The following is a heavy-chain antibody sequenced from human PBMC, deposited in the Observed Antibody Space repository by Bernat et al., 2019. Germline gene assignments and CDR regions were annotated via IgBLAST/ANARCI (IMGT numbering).Heavy chain of an antibody. CDR2: VYYSGNT. CDR1: SGSISSSGYY. V-gene: IGHV4-39*01. D-gene: IGHD6-13*01. CDR3: ARHRYTSISGTSWFGP. Sequence: QLQLQESGPGLVKPSETLSLTYTVSSGSISSSGYYWGWIRQPPGKGLEWIGSVYYSGNTYYNPSLKSRVTISVDTSNNQFSLQLRSVTAADTAVYYCARHRYTSISGTSWFGPWGQGTLVTVSS. J-gene: IGHJ5*02.